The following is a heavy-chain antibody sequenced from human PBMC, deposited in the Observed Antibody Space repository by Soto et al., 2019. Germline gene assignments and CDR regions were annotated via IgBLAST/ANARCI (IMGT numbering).Heavy chain of an antibody. CDR2: INPNSGGT. V-gene: IGHV1-2*04. J-gene: IGHJ3*02. Sequence: QVQLVQSGAEVKKPGASVKVSCKASGYTFTGYYMHWVRQAPGQGLEWMGWINPNSGGTNYAQKFQGWVTMTRDTSISTAYMELSRLRSDDTVVYYCAVTTVTTWYAFDIWGQGTMVTVSS. CDR1: GYTFTGYY. D-gene: IGHD4-17*01. CDR3: AVTTVTTWYAFDI.